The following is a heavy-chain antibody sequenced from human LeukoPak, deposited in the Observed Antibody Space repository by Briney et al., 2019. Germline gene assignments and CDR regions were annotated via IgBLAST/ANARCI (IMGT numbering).Heavy chain of an antibody. V-gene: IGHV3-21*01. CDR3: ARDGWSGRHYYGMDV. Sequence: GGSLRLSCAASGFTFSSYSMNWVRQAPGKGLEWVSSISSSSSYIYYADSVKGRFTISRDNAKNPLYLQMNSLRAEDTAVYYCARDGWSGRHYYGMDVWGQGTTVTVSS. D-gene: IGHD3-10*02. CDR1: GFTFSSYS. J-gene: IGHJ6*02. CDR2: ISSSSSYI.